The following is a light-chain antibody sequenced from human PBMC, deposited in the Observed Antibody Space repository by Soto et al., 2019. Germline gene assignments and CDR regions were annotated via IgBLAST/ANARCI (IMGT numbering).Light chain of an antibody. CDR3: CSYAGSFTVI. Sequence: SVLTQHASVSGSPGQSITISCTGATSDVGSYNLVSWYQQHPGKAPKLLISEVIKRPSGVSNRFSGSKSGNTASLTISRLQAEDEAHFYCCSYAGSFTVIFGGGTKATVL. V-gene: IGLV2-23*02. CDR2: EVI. J-gene: IGLJ2*01. CDR1: TSDVGSYNL.